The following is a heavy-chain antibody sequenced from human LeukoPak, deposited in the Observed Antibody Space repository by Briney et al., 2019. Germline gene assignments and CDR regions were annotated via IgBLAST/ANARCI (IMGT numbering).Heavy chain of an antibody. CDR2: VNSDGSST. CDR1: GFTFSSYW. V-gene: IGHV3-74*01. J-gene: IGHJ4*02. Sequence: GGSLRLSCAASGFTFSSYWMHWVRQAPGKGLVWVSRVNSDGSSTTYADSVKGQFTISRDNAKNTLYLQMNSLRAEDTAVYYCARGSTQYSSSWYGLDYWGQGTLVTVSS. CDR3: ARGSTQYSSSWYGLDY. D-gene: IGHD6-13*01.